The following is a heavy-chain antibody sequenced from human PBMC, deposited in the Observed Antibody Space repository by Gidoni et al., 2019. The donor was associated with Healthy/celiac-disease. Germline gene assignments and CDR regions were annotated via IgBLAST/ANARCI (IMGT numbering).Heavy chain of an antibody. Sequence: EVQLVESGGGLVQPGGSLRLSCAASGFPFSSYELNWVRQAPGKGLGWVSYISSSGSTIYYADSVKGRFTISRDNAKNSLYLQMNSRRAEDTAVYYCARWGIPILTGYYTSSGMDVWGQGTTVTVSS. J-gene: IGHJ6*02. D-gene: IGHD3-9*01. CDR3: ARWGIPILTGYYTSSGMDV. CDR1: GFPFSSYE. CDR2: ISSSGSTI. V-gene: IGHV3-48*03.